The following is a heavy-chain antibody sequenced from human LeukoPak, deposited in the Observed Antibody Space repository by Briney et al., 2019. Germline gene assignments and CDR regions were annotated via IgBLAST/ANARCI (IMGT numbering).Heavy chain of an antibody. D-gene: IGHD3-10*01. CDR3: ARVSQRGFGEYDY. CDR2: INPDSGDT. Sequence: ASVKVSCKASGYTFTSYGISWVRQAPGQGLEWMGWINPDSGDTHYAQKFQGGVTMTRDTSINTVYLELSSLTSDDTAVYYCARVSQRGFGEYDYWGQGTLVTVSS. V-gene: IGHV1-2*02. CDR1: GYTFTSYG. J-gene: IGHJ4*02.